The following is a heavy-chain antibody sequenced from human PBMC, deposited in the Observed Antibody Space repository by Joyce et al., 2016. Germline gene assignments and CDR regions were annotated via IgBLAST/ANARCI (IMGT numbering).Heavy chain of an antibody. CDR2: IYWDDDK. V-gene: IGHV2-5*02. D-gene: IGHD6-25*01. CDR3: AHAPATDRYYGMDV. J-gene: IGHJ6*02. Sequence: QVTLKESGPTLVKPTQTLTLTCTFSGFSLSTSGVGVGWIRQPPGKALELLALIYWDDDKRYSSSLKSRLTITKDTSKNQVVLTMTNVDPVDTATYYCAHAPATDRYYGMDVWGQGTTVTVSS. CDR1: GFSLSTSGVG.